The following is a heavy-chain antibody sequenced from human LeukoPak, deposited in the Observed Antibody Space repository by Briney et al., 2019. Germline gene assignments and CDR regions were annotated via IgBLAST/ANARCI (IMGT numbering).Heavy chain of an antibody. Sequence: SETLSLTCAVYGGSFSGYYWSWIRQPPGKGLEWIGENNHSGSTNYNPSLKSRVTISVDTSKNQFSLKLSSVTAADTAVYHCARETGSPTFDYWGQGTLVTVSS. V-gene: IGHV4-34*01. CDR1: GGSFSGYY. J-gene: IGHJ4*02. CDR2: NNHSGST. D-gene: IGHD3-10*01. CDR3: ARETGSPTFDY.